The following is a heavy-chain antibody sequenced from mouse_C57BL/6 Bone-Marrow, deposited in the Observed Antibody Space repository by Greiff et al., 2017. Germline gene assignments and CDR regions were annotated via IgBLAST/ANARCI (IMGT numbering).Heavy chain of an antibody. Sequence: VQLQQSGAELVRPGTSVKVSCKASGYAFTNYLIEWVKQRPGQGLEWIGVLNPGSGGTNYNEKFKGKATLTADKSSSTAYMQLSSLTSEDSAVYFCARYYGRVYAMDYWGQGTSVTVSS. D-gene: IGHD1-1*01. CDR3: ARYYGRVYAMDY. CDR1: GYAFTNYL. CDR2: LNPGSGGT. V-gene: IGHV1-54*01. J-gene: IGHJ4*01.